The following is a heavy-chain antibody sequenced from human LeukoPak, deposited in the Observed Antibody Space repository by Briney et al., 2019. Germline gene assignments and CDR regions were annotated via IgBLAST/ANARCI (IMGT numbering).Heavy chain of an antibody. CDR3: ARERIQLWLGSSYMDV. CDR2: IYYSGST. V-gene: IGHV4-39*07. D-gene: IGHD5-18*01. J-gene: IGHJ6*03. CDR1: GGSISSSSYY. Sequence: SETLSLTCTVSGGSISSSSYYWGWIRQPPGKGLEWIGSIYYSGSTYYNPSLKSRVTISVDTSKNQFSLKLSSVTAADTAVYYCARERIQLWLGSSYMDVWGKGTTVTVSS.